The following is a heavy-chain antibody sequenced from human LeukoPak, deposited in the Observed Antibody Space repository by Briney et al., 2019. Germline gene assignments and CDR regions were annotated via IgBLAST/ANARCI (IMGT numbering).Heavy chain of an antibody. V-gene: IGHV3-48*03. D-gene: IGHD2-15*01. Sequence: GGSLRHSCAASGFTFSSYEMNWVRQAPGKGLKWVSYISSSGSTIYYADSVKGRFTISRDNAKNSLYLQMNSLRAEDTAVYYCASDGGYCSGGSCYSCFQHWGQGTLVTVSS. CDR1: GFTFSSYE. J-gene: IGHJ1*01. CDR3: ASDGGYCSGGSCYSCFQH. CDR2: ISSSGSTI.